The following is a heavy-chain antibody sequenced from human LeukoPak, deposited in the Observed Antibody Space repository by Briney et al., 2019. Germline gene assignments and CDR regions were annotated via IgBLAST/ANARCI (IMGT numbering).Heavy chain of an antibody. CDR2: ISSSGSTI. Sequence: GGSLRLSCAASGFTFSDYYMSWIRQTPGKGLEWVSYISSSGSTIYYADSVKGRFTISRDNAKNSLYLQMNSLRAEDTAVYYCARDDLNRAAAGTVDYWGQGTVVTVSS. V-gene: IGHV3-11*04. CDR1: GFTFSDYY. J-gene: IGHJ4*02. CDR3: ARDDLNRAAAGTVDY. D-gene: IGHD6-13*01.